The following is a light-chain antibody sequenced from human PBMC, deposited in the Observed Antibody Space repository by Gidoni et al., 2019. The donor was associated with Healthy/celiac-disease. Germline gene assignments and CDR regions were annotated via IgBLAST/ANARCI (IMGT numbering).Light chain of an antibody. V-gene: IGKV3-15*01. Sequence: ELVMTQSPATLSVSPGERATLSCRASPSVSSNLAWYQQKPGQAPRLLIYGASTRATGIPARFSGSGSGTEFTLTISSLQSEDFAVYYCQQYNNWPPGITFGQGTRLEIK. CDR2: GAS. J-gene: IGKJ5*01. CDR1: PSVSSN. CDR3: QQYNNWPPGIT.